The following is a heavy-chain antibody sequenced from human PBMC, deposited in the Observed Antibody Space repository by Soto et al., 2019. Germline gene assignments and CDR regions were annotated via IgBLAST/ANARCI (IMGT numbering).Heavy chain of an antibody. J-gene: IGHJ5*02. D-gene: IGHD3-22*01. CDR2: IIPIFGTA. CDR1: GVTFSSYA. Sequence: SVKVSCKASGVTFSSYAISWVRQAPGQGLEWMGGIIPIFGTANYAQKFQGRVTITADKSTSTAYMELSSLRSEDTAVYYCARDPPDSSGYYRPADWFDPWGQGTLVTVSS. CDR3: ARDPPDSSGYYRPADWFDP. V-gene: IGHV1-69*06.